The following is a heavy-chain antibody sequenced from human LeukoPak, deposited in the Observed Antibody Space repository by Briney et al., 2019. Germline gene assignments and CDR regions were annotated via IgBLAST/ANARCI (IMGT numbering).Heavy chain of an antibody. CDR3: ARDEGPSDYYYYMDV. CDR2: IYYSGST. Sequence: PSETLSLTCTVSGGSISSYYWSWIRQPPGKGLEWIGYIYYSGSTNYNPSLKSRVTISVDTSKNQFSLKLSSVTAADTAVYYRARDEGPSDYYYYMDVWGKGTTVTVSS. CDR1: GGSISSYY. J-gene: IGHJ6*03. V-gene: IGHV4-59*01.